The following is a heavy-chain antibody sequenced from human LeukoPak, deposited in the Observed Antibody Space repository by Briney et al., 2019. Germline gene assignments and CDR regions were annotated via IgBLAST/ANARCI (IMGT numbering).Heavy chain of an antibody. CDR2: ISANTGNT. V-gene: IGHV1-18*01. D-gene: IGHD4-17*01. J-gene: IGHJ6*02. Sequence: GASVKVSFTSSGYTFTIYGISWVRLAPGQGLEWMGWISANTGNTKYAQNLQGRVTMTTDTSTSTAYMELTSLRSDDTAVYYCARGDYLWDQGTTVTVSS. CDR1: GYTFTIYG. CDR3: ARGDYL.